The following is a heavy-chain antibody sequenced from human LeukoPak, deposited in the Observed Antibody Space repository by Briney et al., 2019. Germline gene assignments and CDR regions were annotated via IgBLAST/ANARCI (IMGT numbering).Heavy chain of an antibody. CDR1: GASISGHY. CDR3: ARDRISINALDM. CDR2: ISHIGST. D-gene: IGHD1-14*01. Sequence: SETLSLTCTVSGASISGHYLTWLRQPPGKGLEWIGYISHIGSTNYNPSLKSRVTISVDTSKNQFSLKLTPVTAADTAVYYCARDRISINALDMWGQGTMVTVSS. J-gene: IGHJ3*02. V-gene: IGHV4-59*11.